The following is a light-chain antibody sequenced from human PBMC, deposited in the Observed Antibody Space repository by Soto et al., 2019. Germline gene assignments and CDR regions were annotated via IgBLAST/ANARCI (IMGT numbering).Light chain of an antibody. V-gene: IGKV3-20*01. CDR3: QQQSTSIT. J-gene: IGKJ4*01. Sequence: VVLTQSPGTLSFSPGERATLSGRASQTVNNNYVAWYQQKPGQSPRLLSYGASGRATGIPDRFSGTGSGTDFTLTISRLEPDDFAVYYCQQQSTSITFGGGTKV. CDR2: GAS. CDR1: QTVNNNY.